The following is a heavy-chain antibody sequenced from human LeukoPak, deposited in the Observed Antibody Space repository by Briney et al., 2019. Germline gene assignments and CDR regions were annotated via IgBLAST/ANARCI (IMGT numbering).Heavy chain of an antibody. V-gene: IGHV4-39*01. CDR1: GGSISSSNYY. D-gene: IGHD6-13*01. CDR3: ATHIAGSGSRFFQY. CDR2: IYYSGST. J-gene: IGHJ1*01. Sequence: SETLSLTCTASGGSISSSNYYWGWIRQPPGKGLEWIVSIYYSGSTYYNPSLKSRVTISIDTSKNQFSLKTSSVTAADTAVYYYATHIAGSGSRFFQYWGQGTLVTVSS.